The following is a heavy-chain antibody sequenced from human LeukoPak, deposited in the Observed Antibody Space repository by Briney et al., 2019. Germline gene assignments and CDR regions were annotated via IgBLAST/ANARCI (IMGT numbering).Heavy chain of an antibody. D-gene: IGHD6-6*01. CDR2: IYTSGST. Sequence: RSSETLSLTCTVSGGSISSGSYYWSWIRQPAGKGLEWIGRIYTSGSTNYNPSLKSRVTISVDTSKNQFSLKLSSVTAADTAVYYCARQLVGTFDYWGQGTLVTVSS. J-gene: IGHJ4*02. V-gene: IGHV4-61*02. CDR1: GGSISSGSYY. CDR3: ARQLVGTFDY.